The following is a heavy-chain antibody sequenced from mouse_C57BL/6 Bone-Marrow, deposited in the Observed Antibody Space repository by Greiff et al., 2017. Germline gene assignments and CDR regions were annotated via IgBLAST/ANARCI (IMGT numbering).Heavy chain of an antibody. CDR3: ARERYTMVTIWYFDV. CDR2: INPNNGGT. J-gene: IGHJ1*03. CDR1: GYTFTDYY. V-gene: IGHV1-26*01. Sequence: EVQLQQSGPELVKPGASVKISCKASGYTFTDYYMNWVKQSHGKSLEWIGDINPNNGGTSYNQKFKGKATLTVDKSSSTAYMELRSLTSEDSAVYYCARERYTMVTIWYFDVWGTGTTVTVST. D-gene: IGHD2-2*01.